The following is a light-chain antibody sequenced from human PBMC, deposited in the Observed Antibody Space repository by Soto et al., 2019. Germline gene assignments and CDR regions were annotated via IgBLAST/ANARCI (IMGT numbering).Light chain of an antibody. CDR1: QYISSS. J-gene: IGKJ1*01. V-gene: IGKV1-5*01. CDR3: QQYENYWT. CDR2: AAS. Sequence: DIQMTQSPSTLSGSVGDRVTFTCRTSQYISSSLNWYQQKPGKAPRLLIYAASSLQTGVSARFSGSGSGTEFSLTISNLQPDDCATYYCQQYENYWTFGQGTKVDIK.